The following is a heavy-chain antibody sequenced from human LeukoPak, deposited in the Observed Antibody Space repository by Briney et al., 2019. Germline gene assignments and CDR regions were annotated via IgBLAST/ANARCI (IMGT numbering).Heavy chain of an antibody. CDR2: INHNGST. CDR3: ARVNWCSFYFDY. D-gene: IGHD1-1*01. V-gene: IGHV4-34*01. J-gene: IGHJ4*02. CDR1: GGSFSGYY. Sequence: PSETLSLTRAVYGGSFSGYYWSWISQPPGKGLEWIGEINHNGSTNYNPAPKSRVTISVDTSKNQFSLKLSSVTAADTAVYYCARVNWCSFYFDYGGQGTLVTVSS.